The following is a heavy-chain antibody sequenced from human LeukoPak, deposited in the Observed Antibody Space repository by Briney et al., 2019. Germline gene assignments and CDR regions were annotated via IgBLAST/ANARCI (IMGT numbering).Heavy chain of an antibody. J-gene: IGHJ5*02. Sequence: ASVKVSCKASGYTFTSYGISWVRQAPGQGLEWMGWISAYNGNTNYAQKLQGRVTMTADTSTSTAYMELSSLRSEDTAVYYCASCYDSSGYTCRGHWFDPWGQGTLVTVSS. CDR2: ISAYNGNT. CDR3: ASCYDSSGYTCRGHWFDP. CDR1: GYTFTSYG. V-gene: IGHV1-18*01. D-gene: IGHD3-22*01.